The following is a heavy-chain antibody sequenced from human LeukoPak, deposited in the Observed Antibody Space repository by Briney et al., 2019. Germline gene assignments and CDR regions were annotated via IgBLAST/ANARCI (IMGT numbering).Heavy chain of an antibody. D-gene: IGHD3-10*01. J-gene: IGHJ4*02. Sequence: PSETLSLTCAVSGGSISITKWWTWVRQPPGKGLEWIGETSQSGSMNYNPSLRSRATVSLDKSKNQFFLKLGSVTAADTAVYYCATRSSSGSPNWGQGTLVTVSS. CDR3: ATRSSSGSPN. CDR1: GGSISITKW. CDR2: TSQSGSM. V-gene: IGHV4-4*02.